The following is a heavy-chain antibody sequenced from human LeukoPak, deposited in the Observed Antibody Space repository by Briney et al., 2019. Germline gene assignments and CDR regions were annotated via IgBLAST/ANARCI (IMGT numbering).Heavy chain of an antibody. CDR3: ARGVVPAAPWAYNWFDP. Sequence: PSETLSLTCTVSGGSISSGSYYWSWIRQPAGKGLEWIGRIYTSGSTNYNPSLKSRVTISVDTSKNQFSLKLSSVTAADTAVYYCARGVVPAAPWAYNWFDPWGQGTLVTVSS. J-gene: IGHJ5*02. CDR2: IYTSGST. D-gene: IGHD2-2*01. V-gene: IGHV4-61*02. CDR1: GGSISSGSYY.